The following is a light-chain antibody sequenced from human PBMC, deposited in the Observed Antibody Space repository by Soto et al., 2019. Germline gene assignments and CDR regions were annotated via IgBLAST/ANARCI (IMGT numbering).Light chain of an antibody. CDR1: TSNIGTNY. J-gene: IGLJ1*01. CDR2: RDD. Sequence: QSVLTQPPSASGTPGQRVTISCSGSTSNIGTNYVYWYQQLPGTAPKLLIYRDDQRPSGVPDRFSGSKSGTSASLAISGLRSEDEAEYFCAAWDDSLSGFHVFGTGTKLTVL. CDR3: AAWDDSLSGFHV. V-gene: IGLV1-47*01.